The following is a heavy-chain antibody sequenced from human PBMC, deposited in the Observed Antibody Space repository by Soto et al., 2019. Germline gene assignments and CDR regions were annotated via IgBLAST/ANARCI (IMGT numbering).Heavy chain of an antibody. D-gene: IGHD3-22*01. CDR3: AGLYPYESSGYHLNY. J-gene: IGHJ4*02. Sequence: SETLSLTCTVSGASIRNYYWSWIRQPPGKGLEWIGYMYYSGSTNYNPSLKSRVTISVDTSKSQFSLKLRSVTAADTAVFYCAGLYPYESSGYHLNYWGQGALVTVSS. V-gene: IGHV4-59*08. CDR2: MYYSGST. CDR1: GASIRNYY.